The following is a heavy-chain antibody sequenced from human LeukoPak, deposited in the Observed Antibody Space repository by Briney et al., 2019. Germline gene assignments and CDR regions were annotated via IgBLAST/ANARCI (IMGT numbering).Heavy chain of an antibody. CDR1: GFTFNNYW. D-gene: IGHD3-3*01. V-gene: IGHV3-7*03. Sequence: TGGSLRLSCAASGFTFNNYWMIWVRQGPGKGLEWVANIKPGGNEKYYVDSVKGRFTISRDNVKNSLYLQMNSLRAEDTAIYYCATFRFLGTWGQGTMVTVSP. CDR2: IKPGGNEK. J-gene: IGHJ3*01. CDR3: ATFRFLGT.